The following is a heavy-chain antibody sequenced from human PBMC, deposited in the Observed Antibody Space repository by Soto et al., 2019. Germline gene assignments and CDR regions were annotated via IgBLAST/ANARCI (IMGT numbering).Heavy chain of an antibody. Sequence: QLQLQESGPGLVKPSETLSLTCTVSGGSISSSSYYWGWIRQPPGKGLEWIGSIYYSGSTYYNPSLKSRVTISVDTSKNQFSLKLSSVTAADTAVYYCASQNYDSSGYYFGPVIDYWGQGTLVTVSS. V-gene: IGHV4-39*01. CDR1: GGSISSSSYY. D-gene: IGHD3-22*01. J-gene: IGHJ4*02. CDR3: ASQNYDSSGYYFGPVIDY. CDR2: IYYSGST.